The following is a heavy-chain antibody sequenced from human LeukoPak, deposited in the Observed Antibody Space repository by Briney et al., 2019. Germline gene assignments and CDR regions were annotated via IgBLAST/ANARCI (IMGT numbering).Heavy chain of an antibody. J-gene: IGHJ4*02. Sequence: SETLSLTCTVSGGSISNYYWSWIRQPPGKGLEWIGYIYYTGSTNYNPSLTSRVNISVDTSKNQFSLNLTSVTAADTTVYYCARWGSIAVARFDYWGQGTLVTVSS. CDR1: GGSISNYY. V-gene: IGHV4-59*01. CDR2: IYYTGST. CDR3: ARWGSIAVARFDY. D-gene: IGHD6-6*01.